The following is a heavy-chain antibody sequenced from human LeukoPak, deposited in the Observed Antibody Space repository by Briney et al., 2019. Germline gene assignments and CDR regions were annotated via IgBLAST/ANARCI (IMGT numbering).Heavy chain of an antibody. CDR1: GFTFSSYA. CDR3: AKASADWYFDL. V-gene: IGHV3-9*03. Sequence: PGGSLRLSCAASGFTFSSYAMHWVRQAPGKGLEWVSGISWNSGTVAYADSVKGRFTISRDNSKKSLYLQVNSLRAEDMALYYCAKASADWYFDLWGRGTLVTVSS. J-gene: IGHJ2*01. D-gene: IGHD2-2*01. CDR2: ISWNSGTV.